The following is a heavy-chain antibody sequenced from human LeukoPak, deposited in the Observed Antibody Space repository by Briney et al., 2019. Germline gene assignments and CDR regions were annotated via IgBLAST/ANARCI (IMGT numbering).Heavy chain of an antibody. CDR2: IKQDGSEK. D-gene: IGHD1-26*01. Sequence: PGGSLRLSCTASGFTFSSYWMSWVRQAPGKGLEWVANIKQDGSEKYYVDSVKGRFTISRDNAKNSLYLQMNSLRAEDTAVYYCARGRVGGSYNYWGQGTLVTVSS. J-gene: IGHJ4*02. CDR1: GFTFSSYW. CDR3: ARGRVGGSYNY. V-gene: IGHV3-7*01.